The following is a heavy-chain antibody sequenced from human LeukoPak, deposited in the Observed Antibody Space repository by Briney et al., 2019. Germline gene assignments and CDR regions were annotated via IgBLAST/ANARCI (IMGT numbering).Heavy chain of an antibody. CDR1: GFTFSTYA. V-gene: IGHV3-23*01. Sequence: PGGSLRLSCAASGFTFSTYAMSWVRQAPGEGLEWVSAISGSGGRTYYADSVKGRFTISRDNSKNTLYLQMNSLRAEDTAVYYCAKERLSSGYFDYWGQGTLVTVSS. D-gene: IGHD3-22*01. CDR3: AKERLSSGYFDY. J-gene: IGHJ4*02. CDR2: ISGSGGRT.